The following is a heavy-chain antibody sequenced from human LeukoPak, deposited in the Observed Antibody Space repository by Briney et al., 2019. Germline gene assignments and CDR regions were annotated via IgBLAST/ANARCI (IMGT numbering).Heavy chain of an antibody. J-gene: IGHJ6*03. CDR2: IIPIFGTA. CDR1: GGTFSSYA. V-gene: IGHV1-69*13. D-gene: IGHD2-2*01. CDR3: ARGGVVVVPAAQYYMDV. Sequence: SVKVSCKASGGTFSSYAISWVRQAPGQGLEWMGGIIPIFGTANYAQKFQGRVTITADESTSTAYMELSSLRSEDTAVYYCARGGVVVVPAAQYYMDVWGKGTTVTVSS.